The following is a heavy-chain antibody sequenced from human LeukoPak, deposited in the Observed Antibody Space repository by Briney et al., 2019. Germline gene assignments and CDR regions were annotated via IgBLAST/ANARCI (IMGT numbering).Heavy chain of an antibody. J-gene: IGHJ4*02. CDR1: GYTFTGYY. CDR2: INPNSGCT. CDR3: ARDLASSGWYPDY. Sequence: GASVKVSCKASGYTFTGYYMHWVRQAPGQGLEWMGWINPNSGCTNNAQKFQGRVTMTRDTSISAAYMELSRLKSDDTAVYYCARDLASSGWYPDYWGQGTLVTVSS. D-gene: IGHD6-19*01. V-gene: IGHV1-2*02.